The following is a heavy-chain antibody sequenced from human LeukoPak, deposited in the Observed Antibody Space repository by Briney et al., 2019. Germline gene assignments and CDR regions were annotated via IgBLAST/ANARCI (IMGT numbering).Heavy chain of an antibody. V-gene: IGHV3-23*01. CDR2: ISGSGGST. J-gene: IGHJ5*02. CDR1: GFTFSSYA. D-gene: IGHD1-26*01. CDR3: AKRTIVGANTQVDP. Sequence: GGSLRLSCAASGFTFSSYAMSWVRPAPGKGLEWVSAISGSGGSTYYADSVKGRFTISRDNSKNTLYLQMNSLRAEDTAVYYCAKRTIVGANTQVDPWGQGTLVTVSS.